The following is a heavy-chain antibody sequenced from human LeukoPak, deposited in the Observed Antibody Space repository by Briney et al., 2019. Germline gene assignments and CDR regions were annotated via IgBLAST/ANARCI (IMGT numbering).Heavy chain of an antibody. D-gene: IGHD2-2*02. CDR1: GYTFTSYD. V-gene: IGHV1-8*01. J-gene: IGHJ5*02. CDR2: MNPNSGNT. CDR3: ARGLPFSKGSCYTP. Sequence: ASVKVSCKASGYTFTSYDINWVRQATGQGLEWMGWMNPNSGNTGYAQKFQGRVNMTRNTSISTAYMELSSLRPEDTAVYYCARGLPFSKGSCYTPWGQGTLVTVSS.